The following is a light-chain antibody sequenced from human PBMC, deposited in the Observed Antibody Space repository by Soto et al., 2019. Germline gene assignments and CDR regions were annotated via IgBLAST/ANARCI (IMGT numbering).Light chain of an antibody. CDR1: QSVSSSY. Sequence: EIVFTQPPGTLSLSPGERATPSCRASQSVSSSYLAWYQQKPGQAPRLLIYGASSRATGIPDRFSGGGSGTDFTLTISRLDPEYVAVYYCQQYGSSPAFGQGTKVDI. CDR3: QQYGSSPA. J-gene: IGKJ1*01. CDR2: GAS. V-gene: IGKV3-20*01.